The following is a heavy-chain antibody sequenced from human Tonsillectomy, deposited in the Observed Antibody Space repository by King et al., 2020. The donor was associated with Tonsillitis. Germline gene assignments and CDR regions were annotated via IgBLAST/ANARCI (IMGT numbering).Heavy chain of an antibody. Sequence: QLVQSGAEVKELGASVKVSCKASGYTFINYFIQWVRQAPGQGLEWVGIINPRSGSTKYAQNFHDRVSMARDTSTNTVYMELTSLRSEDTAVYYCAREMGANTALIDYWGQGTLVTVSS. J-gene: IGHJ4*02. D-gene: IGHD1-26*01. V-gene: IGHV1-46*01. CDR3: AREMGANTALIDY. CDR2: INPRSGST. CDR1: GYTFINYF.